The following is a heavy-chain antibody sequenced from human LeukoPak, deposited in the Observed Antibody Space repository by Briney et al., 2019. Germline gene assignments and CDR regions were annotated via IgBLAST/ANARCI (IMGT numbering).Heavy chain of an antibody. D-gene: IGHD6-19*01. CDR2: IYYTGST. Sequence: SETLSLTCTVSGGSINNYYWSWVRQPPGKGLEWIGYIYYTGSTNYNSSLKSRVTISVDTSKNQFSLKLSSVTAADTAVYYCARQYRSGWYYFDYWGQGTLVTVSS. CDR3: ARQYRSGWYYFDY. J-gene: IGHJ4*02. V-gene: IGHV4-59*08. CDR1: GGSINNYY.